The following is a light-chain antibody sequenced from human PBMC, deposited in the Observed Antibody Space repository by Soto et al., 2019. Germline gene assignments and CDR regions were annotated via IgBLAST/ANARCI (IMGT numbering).Light chain of an antibody. V-gene: IGLV2-14*03. CDR2: DVD. Sequence: QSALTQPASVSGSPGQSIPISCTGTSSDVGGYNYVSWYQHHPGKAPKLIIYDVDNRPSGVSDRFSGSKSGNTASLTISGLQAADEADYYCSSYTSSSTRVFGTGTKVTVL. CDR3: SSYTSSSTRV. J-gene: IGLJ1*01. CDR1: SSDVGGYNY.